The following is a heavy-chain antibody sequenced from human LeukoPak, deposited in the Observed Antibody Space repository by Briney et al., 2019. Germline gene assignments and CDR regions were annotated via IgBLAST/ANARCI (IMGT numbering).Heavy chain of an antibody. V-gene: IGHV3-23*01. D-gene: IGHD3-22*01. CDR1: GFTFSSYA. J-gene: IGHJ6*03. CDR3: EKDSSGYYYVDDYYYYYYMDV. CDR2: ISGSGGST. Sequence: PGGSLRLSCAASGFTFSSYAMSWVRQAPGKGLEWVSAISGSGGSTYYADSVKGRFTISRDNAKNTLYLQMNSLRAEGTAVSYCEKDSSGYYYVDDYYYYYYMDVWGKGTTVTVSS.